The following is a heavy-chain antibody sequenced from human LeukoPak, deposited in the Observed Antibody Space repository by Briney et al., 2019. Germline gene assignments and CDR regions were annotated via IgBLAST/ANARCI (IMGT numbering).Heavy chain of an antibody. CDR2: ISSSSSYI. CDR1: GFTFSSYS. Sequence: PGGSLRLSCAASGFTFSSYSMNWVRQAPGKGLEWVSSISSSSSYIYYADSVKGRFTISRDNAKNSLYLQMNSLRAEDTAVYYCARDSRRYCSGGSCQDFDYWGQGTLVTVSS. D-gene: IGHD2-15*01. J-gene: IGHJ4*02. CDR3: ARDSRRYCSGGSCQDFDY. V-gene: IGHV3-21*01.